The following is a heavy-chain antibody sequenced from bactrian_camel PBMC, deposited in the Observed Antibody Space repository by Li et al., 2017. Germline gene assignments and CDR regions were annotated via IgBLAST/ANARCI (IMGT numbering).Heavy chain of an antibody. V-gene: IGHV3S40*01. Sequence: VQLVESGGGLVQPGGSLRLSCTASGFTFNSYAMSWVRQAPGKGLERVSAINSAGSSPYYADSVKDRFTISRDNTKNTVYLQLNSLKTEDMAMYYCATDSDWAAYYSGEVGFGYWGQGTQVTVS. CDR1: GFTFNSYA. D-gene: IGHD2*01. J-gene: IGHJ6*01. CDR2: INSAGSSP. CDR3: ATDSDWAAYYSGEVGFGY.